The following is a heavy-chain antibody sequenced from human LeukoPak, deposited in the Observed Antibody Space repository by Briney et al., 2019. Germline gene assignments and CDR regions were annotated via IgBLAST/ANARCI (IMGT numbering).Heavy chain of an antibody. Sequence: GGSLRLSCAASGFTFSSYAMSWVRQAPGKGLEWVSAISGSGGSTYYADSVKGRFTISRDNSKNTLYLQMNSLRAEDTAVYYRAKDEIEYSSSSYYFDYWGQGTLVTVSS. D-gene: IGHD6-6*01. J-gene: IGHJ4*02. V-gene: IGHV3-23*01. CDR2: ISGSGGST. CDR1: GFTFSSYA. CDR3: AKDEIEYSSSSYYFDY.